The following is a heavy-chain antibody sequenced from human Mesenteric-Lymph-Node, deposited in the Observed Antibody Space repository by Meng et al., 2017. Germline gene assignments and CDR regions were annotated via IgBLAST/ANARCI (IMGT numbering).Heavy chain of an antibody. D-gene: IGHD3-22*01. CDR3: ARSDDSSGYYYVPFDY. J-gene: IGHJ4*02. CDR1: GYTFTSYY. V-gene: IGHV1-46*01. CDR2: INPSGGST. Sequence: ASVKVSCKASGYTFTSYYMHWVRQAPGQGLEWMGIINPSGGSTSYAQKFQGRVTMTRDTSTSTVYMELSSLRSEDTAVYYRARSDDSSGYYYVPFDYWGQGTLVTVSS.